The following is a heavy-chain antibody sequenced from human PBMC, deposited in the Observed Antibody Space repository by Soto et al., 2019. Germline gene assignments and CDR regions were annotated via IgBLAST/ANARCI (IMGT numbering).Heavy chain of an antibody. Sequence: ASVKVSCKASGYTFTNYVMHWVRQAPGQRLEWMGWINSGNGNTKNSQKLQGRVAITRDTSASTVYMELSSLRSEDTAVYYCARVRTGSAFDPWGQGTLVTVSS. J-gene: IGHJ5*02. V-gene: IGHV1-3*01. CDR1: GYTFTNYV. CDR2: INSGNGNT. CDR3: ARVRTGSAFDP.